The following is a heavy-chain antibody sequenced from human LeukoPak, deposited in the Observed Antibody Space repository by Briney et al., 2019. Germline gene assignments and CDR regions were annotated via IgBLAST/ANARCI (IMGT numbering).Heavy chain of an antibody. CDR2: ISYDGSNK. CDR1: GFTFSSYA. V-gene: IGHV3-30-3*01. D-gene: IGHD6-13*01. J-gene: IGHJ6*02. Sequence: GGSLRLSCAASGFTFSSYAMSWVRQAPGKGLEWVAVISYDGSNKYYADSVKGRFTISRDNSKNTLYLQMNSLRAEDTAVYYCARERGSSSWYKYYYYYYGMDVWGQGTTVTVSS. CDR3: ARERGSSSWYKYYYYYYGMDV.